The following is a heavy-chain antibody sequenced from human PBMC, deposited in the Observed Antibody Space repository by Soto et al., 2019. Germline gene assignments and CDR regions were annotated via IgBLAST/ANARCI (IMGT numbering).Heavy chain of an antibody. CDR2: FDPEDGET. CDR1: GYTLTELS. V-gene: IGHV1-24*01. CDR3: TPLPLYSGSYG. D-gene: IGHD1-26*01. J-gene: IGHJ4*02. Sequence: ASVKVSCKVSGYTLTELSMHWVRQAPGKGLEWMGGFDPEDGETIYAQKFQGRVTMTEDTSTDTAYMELSSLSSEDPAVYCCTPLPLYSGSYGWGQGTLVTVSS.